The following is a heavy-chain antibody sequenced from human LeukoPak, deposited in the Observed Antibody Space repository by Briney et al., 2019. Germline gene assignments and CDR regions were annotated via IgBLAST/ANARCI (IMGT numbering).Heavy chain of an antibody. CDR3: VRQDGYNYFDY. CDR2: IYTSGST. D-gene: IGHD5-24*01. CDR1: GGSISSYY. Sequence: PSETLSLTCTVSGGSISSYYWSWIRQPPGKGLEWIGYIYTSGSTNYNPSLKSRVTISVDTSKNQFSLKLSSVTAADTAVYYCVRQDGYNYFDYWGQGTLVTVSS. J-gene: IGHJ4*02. V-gene: IGHV4-4*09.